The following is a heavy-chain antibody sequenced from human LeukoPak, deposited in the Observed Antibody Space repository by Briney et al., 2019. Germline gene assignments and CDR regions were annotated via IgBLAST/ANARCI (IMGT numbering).Heavy chain of an antibody. CDR1: GGSISSSSYY. CDR3: ARDTPIVVANYYYYMDV. Sequence: SETLSLTCTVSGGSISSSSYYWGWIRQPPGKGLEWIGSIYYSGSTYYNPSLKSRVTMSVDTSKNQFSLKLSSVTAADTAVYYCARDTPIVVANYYYYMDVWGKGTTVTISS. V-gene: IGHV4-39*07. CDR2: IYYSGST. D-gene: IGHD3-22*01. J-gene: IGHJ6*03.